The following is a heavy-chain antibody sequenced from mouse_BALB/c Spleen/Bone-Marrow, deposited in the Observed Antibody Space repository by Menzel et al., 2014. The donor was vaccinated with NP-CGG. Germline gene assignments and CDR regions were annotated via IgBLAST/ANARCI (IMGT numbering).Heavy chain of an antibody. V-gene: IGHV1-54*01. J-gene: IGHJ3*01. CDR2: INPGSGGT. CDR1: GYAFTNYL. D-gene: IGHD2-14*01. CDR3: ARYRYDGTFAY. Sequence: QVQLQQSGAELVRPGTSVKVSCKASGYAFTNYLIEWVKQRPGQGLEWIGVINPGSGGTNYNEKFKGKATLTADKSSSTAYVQLSSLTSDDSAVYFCARYRYDGTFAYWGQGTLVTVSA.